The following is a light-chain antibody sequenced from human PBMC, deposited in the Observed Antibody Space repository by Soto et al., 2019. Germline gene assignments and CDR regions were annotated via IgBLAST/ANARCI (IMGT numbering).Light chain of an antibody. CDR1: QSISNW. CDR3: QQYENYWT. J-gene: IGKJ1*01. V-gene: IGKV1-5*03. Sequence: DIQMTQSPSTLPASVGDRVTITCRASQSISNWLAWYQQKPGRGPKLLIYKASTLYSGVPSRFSGSGSGTEFTLTINSLQPDDFATYYCQQYENYWTFGQGTKVEV. CDR2: KAS.